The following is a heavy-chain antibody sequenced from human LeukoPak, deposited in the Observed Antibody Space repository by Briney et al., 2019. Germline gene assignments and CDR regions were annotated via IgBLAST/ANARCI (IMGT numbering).Heavy chain of an antibody. V-gene: IGHV3-48*03. J-gene: IGHJ4*02. Sequence: GGSLRLSCAASGFTFINYEMNWVRQAPGKGLEWVSYISSRDSTIYYADSVKGRFTISRDNAKNSLYLQMNSLRAEDTAVYYCARRYCSSSSCTLDYWGQGTLVTVSS. CDR1: GFTFINYE. D-gene: IGHD2-2*01. CDR3: ARRYCSSSSCTLDY. CDR2: ISSRDSTI.